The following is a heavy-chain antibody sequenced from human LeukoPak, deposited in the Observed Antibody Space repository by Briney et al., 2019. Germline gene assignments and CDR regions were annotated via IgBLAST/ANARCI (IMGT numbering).Heavy chain of an antibody. D-gene: IGHD3-10*01. V-gene: IGHV1-24*01. Sequence: ASVKVSCKTSGGTFSSYAISWVRQAPGQGLEWMGGFDPEDGETIYAQKFQGRVTMTEDTSTDTAYMELSSLRSEDTAVYYCATGAFYYGSGSPNLDCWGQGTLVTVSS. CDR2: FDPEDGET. CDR1: GGTFSSYA. CDR3: ATGAFYYGSGSPNLDC. J-gene: IGHJ4*02.